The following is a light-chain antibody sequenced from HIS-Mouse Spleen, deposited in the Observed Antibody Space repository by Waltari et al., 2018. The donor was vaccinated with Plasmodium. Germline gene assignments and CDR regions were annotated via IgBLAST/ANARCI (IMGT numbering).Light chain of an antibody. J-gene: IGLJ3*02. CDR2: EDS. Sequence: SYELTQPPSVSVSPGQTATIPCPADALLTNFAYWYQQESGQAPVLVIYEDSKRPSGIPERFSGSSSGTMATLTISGAQVEDEADYYCYSTDSSGNHRVFGGGTKLTVL. CDR3: YSTDSSGNHRV. V-gene: IGLV3-10*01. CDR1: ALLTNF.